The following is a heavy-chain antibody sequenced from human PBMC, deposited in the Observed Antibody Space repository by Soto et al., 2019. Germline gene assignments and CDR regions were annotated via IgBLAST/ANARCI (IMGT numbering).Heavy chain of an antibody. CDR2: SSAYNGNT. CDR1: GYTFTSYG. D-gene: IGHD2-2*02. V-gene: IGHV1-18*04. Sequence: QVQLVQSGAEVKKPGASVKVSCKASGYTFTSYGISWVRQAPGQGLEWMGWSSAYNGNTNYAQKLQGRVTMTTDTSTSTAYLELRSVRSDDTAVYYGARQDCSSTSCYTGTFDYWGQGTLVTVSS. J-gene: IGHJ4*02. CDR3: ARQDCSSTSCYTGTFDY.